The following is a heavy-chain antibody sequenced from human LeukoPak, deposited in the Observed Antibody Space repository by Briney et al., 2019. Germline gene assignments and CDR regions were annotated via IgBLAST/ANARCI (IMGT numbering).Heavy chain of an antibody. CDR2: TIPIFGTA. J-gene: IGHJ4*02. Sequence: SVKVSCKASGGTFSSYAISWVRQAPGQGLEWMGGTIPIFGTANYAQKFQGRVTITADESTSTAYMELSSLRSEDAAVYYCARGWYDSSGYPFDYWGQGTLVTVSS. CDR3: ARGWYDSSGYPFDY. CDR1: GGTFSSYA. D-gene: IGHD3-22*01. V-gene: IGHV1-69*13.